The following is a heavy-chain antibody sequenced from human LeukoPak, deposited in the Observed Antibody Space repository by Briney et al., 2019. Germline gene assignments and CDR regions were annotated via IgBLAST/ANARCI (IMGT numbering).Heavy chain of an antibody. V-gene: IGHV4-59*01. J-gene: IGHJ4*02. CDR1: GGSISSYY. D-gene: IGHD6-19*01. CDR3: ARSSDTEQWLTLDY. Sequence: PSETLSLTCTVPGGSISSYYWSWIRQPPGKGLEWIGYIYYSGSTNYNPSLKSRVTISVDTSKNQFSLKLSSVTAADTAVYYCARSSDTEQWLTLDYWGQGTLVTVSS. CDR2: IYYSGST.